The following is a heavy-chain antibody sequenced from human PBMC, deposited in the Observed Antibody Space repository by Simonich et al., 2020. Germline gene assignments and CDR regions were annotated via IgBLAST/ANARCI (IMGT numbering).Heavy chain of an antibody. D-gene: IGHD6-13*01. Sequence: QVQLVQSGAEVKKPGSSVKVSCKASGGTFSSYAISWVRQAPGQGLEWLGWIIPILGIANYAQKFQGRGTITADKSTSTAYMERSSLGSEDTDVYYCARGEAAAGMGFDYWGQGTLVTVSS. CDR1: GGTFSSYA. J-gene: IGHJ4*02. CDR2: IIPILGIA. V-gene: IGHV1-69*10. CDR3: ARGEAAAGMGFDY.